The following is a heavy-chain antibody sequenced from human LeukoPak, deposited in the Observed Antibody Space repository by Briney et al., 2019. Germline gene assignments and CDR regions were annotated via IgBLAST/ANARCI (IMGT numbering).Heavy chain of an antibody. CDR1: GFTVSSNY. CDR2: IYIGGNT. J-gene: IGHJ4*02. Sequence: GGSLRLSGAASGFTVSSNYMSWVRQAPGKVLEWLSVIYIGGNTYNADSVKGRFTISRDNSKNMLYLQMNSLRAEDTAVYYCARAGILTGYYLDYWGQGTLVTVSS. D-gene: IGHD3-9*01. CDR3: ARAGILTGYYLDY. V-gene: IGHV3-66*01.